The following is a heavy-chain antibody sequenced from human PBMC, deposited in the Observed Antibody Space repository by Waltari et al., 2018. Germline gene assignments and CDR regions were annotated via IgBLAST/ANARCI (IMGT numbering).Heavy chain of an antibody. CDR3: ARDRGRGLYLDS. D-gene: IGHD1-26*01. V-gene: IGHV4-4*02. CDR2: IHGSGKT. Sequence: QLQLQPSGPGLVKPSESLSLTCAASGASVSNYYWWRWVRQSPGKGLEWIGQIHGSGKTNYNPSLESRVTVSMDTSNNQFSLKLTSPTAADTAVYYCARDRGRGLYLDSWGQGTLVTVSP. J-gene: IGHJ4*02. CDR1: GASVSNYYW.